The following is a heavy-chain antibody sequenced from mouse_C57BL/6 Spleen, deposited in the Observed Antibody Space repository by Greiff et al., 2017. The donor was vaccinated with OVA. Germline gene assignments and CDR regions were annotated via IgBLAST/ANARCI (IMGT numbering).Heavy chain of an antibody. V-gene: IGHV1-5*01. CDR3: TNPVGYGSSPYAMDY. D-gene: IGHD1-1*01. CDR2: IYPGNSDT. J-gene: IGHJ4*01. Sequence: VQLQQSGTVLARPGASVKMSCKTSGYTFTSYWMHWVKQRPGQGLEWIGAIYPGNSDTSYNQKFKGKAKLTAVTSASTAYMELSSLTNEDSAVYYCTNPVGYGSSPYAMDYWGQGTSVTVSS. CDR1: GYTFTSYW.